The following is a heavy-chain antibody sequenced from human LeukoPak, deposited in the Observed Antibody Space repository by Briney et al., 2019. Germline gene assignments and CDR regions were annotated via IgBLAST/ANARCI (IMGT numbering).Heavy chain of an antibody. V-gene: IGHV3-21*01. J-gene: IGHJ4*02. Sequence: GGSLRLSCAASGFTFSSYSMNWVRQAPGKGLEWVSSISSSSSYIYYADSVKGLFTISRDNAKNSLYLQMNSLRAEDTAVYYCARDSISGYDYVMEPFDYWGQGTLVTVSS. CDR3: ARDSISGYDYVMEPFDY. CDR1: GFTFSSYS. CDR2: ISSSSSYI. D-gene: IGHD5-12*01.